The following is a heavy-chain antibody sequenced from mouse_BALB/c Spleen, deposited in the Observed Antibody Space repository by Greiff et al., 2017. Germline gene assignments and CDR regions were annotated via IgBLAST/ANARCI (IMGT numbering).Heavy chain of an antibody. CDR3: AREGLREDWPY. CDR2: ISSGGSYT. J-gene: IGHJ3*01. V-gene: IGHV5-9-4*01. CDR1: GFTFSSYA. Sequence: EVQGVESGGGLVKPGGSLKLSCAASGFTFSSYAMSWVRQSPEKRLEWVAEISSGGSYTYYPDTVTGRFTISRDNAKNTLYLEMSSLRSEDTAMYYCAREGLREDWPYWGQGTLVTVSA. D-gene: IGHD2-4*01.